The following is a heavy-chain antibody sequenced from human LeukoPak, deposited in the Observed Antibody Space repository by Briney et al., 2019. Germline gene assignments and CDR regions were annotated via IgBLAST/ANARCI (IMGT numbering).Heavy chain of an antibody. V-gene: IGHV3-49*04. Sequence: QTGGSLRLSCAASGFTFSSYSMNWVRQAPGKGLEWVGFIRSKAYGGTTEYAASVKGRFTISRDDSKSIAHLQMNSLKTEDTAVYYCSSKAAAGNNWFDPWGQGTLVTVSS. CDR1: GFTFSSYS. D-gene: IGHD6-13*01. CDR2: IRSKAYGGTT. J-gene: IGHJ5*02. CDR3: SSKAAAGNNWFDP.